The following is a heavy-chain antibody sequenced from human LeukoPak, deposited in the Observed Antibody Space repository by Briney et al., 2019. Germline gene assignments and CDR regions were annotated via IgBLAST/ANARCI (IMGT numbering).Heavy chain of an antibody. Sequence: SETLSLTCAVYGGSFGGYYWSWIRQPPGKGLEWIGEINHSGSTNYNPSLKGRVTISVDTSKNQFSLKLSSVTAADTAVYYCARIHSGSYHDAFDIWGQGTMVTVSS. CDR1: GGSFGGYY. CDR2: INHSGST. CDR3: ARIHSGSYHDAFDI. V-gene: IGHV4-34*01. J-gene: IGHJ3*02. D-gene: IGHD1-26*01.